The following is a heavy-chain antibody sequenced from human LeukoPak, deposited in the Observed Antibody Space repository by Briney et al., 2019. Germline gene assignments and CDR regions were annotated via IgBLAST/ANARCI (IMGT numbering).Heavy chain of an antibody. Sequence: GASLRLSCAASGFTFSNYAMSWVRQAPGKGLEWVSAITGSDGNTYYADPVKGRFTISRDNSKNTVYLQMNSLRAEDTAVYYCAQWGDFDVLTGYYVPDFWGQGTLVTVSS. CDR1: GFTFSNYA. V-gene: IGHV3-23*01. J-gene: IGHJ4*02. D-gene: IGHD3-9*01. CDR2: ITGSDGNT. CDR3: AQWGDFDVLTGYYVPDF.